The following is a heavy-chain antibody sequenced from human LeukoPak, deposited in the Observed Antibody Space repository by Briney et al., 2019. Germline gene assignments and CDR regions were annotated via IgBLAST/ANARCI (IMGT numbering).Heavy chain of an antibody. CDR1: GYSISSSSYY. CDR2: IYYSGST. J-gene: IGHJ4*02. CDR3: VRLYIAAAGFGY. Sequence: PSETLSLTCTVSGYSISSSSYYWGWIRQPPGKGLEWIGSIYYSGSTYYNPSLKSRVTISVDTSKNQFSLKLSSVTAADTAVYYCVRLYIAAAGFGYWGQGTLVTVSS. V-gene: IGHV4-39*01. D-gene: IGHD6-13*01.